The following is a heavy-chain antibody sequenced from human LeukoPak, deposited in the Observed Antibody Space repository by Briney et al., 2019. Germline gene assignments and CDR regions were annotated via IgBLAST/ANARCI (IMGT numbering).Heavy chain of an antibody. D-gene: IGHD1-26*01. Sequence: PSETLSLTCTVSGGSISSSSYYWGWIRQPPGKGLEWIGSIYYSGSTYCNPSLKSRVTISVDTSKNQFSLNLNSVTAADTAIYYCARAYSPVWNGSHSLFDPWGQGTLVTVSS. CDR2: IYYSGST. V-gene: IGHV4-39*01. CDR3: ARAYSPVWNGSHSLFDP. CDR1: GGSISSSSYY. J-gene: IGHJ5*02.